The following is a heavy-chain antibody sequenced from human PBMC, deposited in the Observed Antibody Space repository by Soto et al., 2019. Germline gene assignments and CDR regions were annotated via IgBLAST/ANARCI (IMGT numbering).Heavy chain of an antibody. CDR3: ARGGYCSSTSCYEGIYYYYYMDV. CDR2: ISWNSGSI. V-gene: IGHV3-9*01. Sequence: EVQLVESGGGLVQPGRSLRLSCAASGFTFDDYAMHWVRQAPGKGLEWVSGISWNSGSIGYADSVKGRFTISRDNAKNSLYMRMKGLRADDTALYYCARGGYCSSTSCYEGIYYYYYMDVWGKGTPGTVFS. J-gene: IGHJ6*03. CDR1: GFTFDDYA. D-gene: IGHD2-2*01.